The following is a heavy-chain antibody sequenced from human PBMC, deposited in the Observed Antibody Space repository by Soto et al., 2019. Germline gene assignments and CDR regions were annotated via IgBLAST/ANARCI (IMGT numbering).Heavy chain of an antibody. D-gene: IGHD4-4*01. CDR2: ISGSGGST. CDR3: AKLPYSNYVRWFDP. J-gene: IGHJ5*02. Sequence: GGSLRLSCAASGFTFSSYAMIWVRQAPGKGLEWVSAISGSGGSTYYADSVKGRFTISRDNSKNTLYLQMNSLRAEDTAVYYCAKLPYSNYVRWFDPWGQGTLVTVS. CDR1: GFTFSSYA. V-gene: IGHV3-23*01.